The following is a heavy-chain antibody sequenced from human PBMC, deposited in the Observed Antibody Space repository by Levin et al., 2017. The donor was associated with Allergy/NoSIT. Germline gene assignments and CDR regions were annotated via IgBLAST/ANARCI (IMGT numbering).Heavy chain of an antibody. Sequence: SQTLSLTCTVSGGSISSYYWSWIRQPPGKGLEWIGYIYYSGSTNYNPSLKSRVTISVDTSKNQFSLKLSSVTAADTAVYYCARGGYCSGGSCHPMWGAFDIWGQGTMVTVSS. CDR2: IYYSGST. D-gene: IGHD2-15*01. V-gene: IGHV4-59*01. CDR1: GGSISSYY. CDR3: ARGGYCSGGSCHPMWGAFDI. J-gene: IGHJ3*02.